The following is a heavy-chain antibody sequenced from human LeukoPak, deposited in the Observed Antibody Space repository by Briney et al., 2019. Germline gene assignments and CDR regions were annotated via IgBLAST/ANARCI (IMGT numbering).Heavy chain of an antibody. J-gene: IGHJ4*02. D-gene: IGHD1-26*01. CDR3: ARARYSGSYYFVYYFDY. CDR1: GGSFSGYY. Sequence: KTSETLSLTCAVYGGSFSGYYWSWIRQPPGKGLEWIGEINHSGSTNYNPSLKSRVTISVDTSKNQFSLKLSSVTAADTAVYYCARARYSGSYYFVYYFDYWGQGTLVTVSS. CDR2: INHSGST. V-gene: IGHV4-34*01.